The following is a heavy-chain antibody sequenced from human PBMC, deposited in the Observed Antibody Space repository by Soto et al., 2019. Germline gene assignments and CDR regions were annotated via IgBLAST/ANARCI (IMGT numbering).Heavy chain of an antibody. D-gene: IGHD3-3*01. J-gene: IGHJ4*02. V-gene: IGHV4-34*01. Sequence: SETLSLTCAVYGGSFSGYYWSWIRQPPGKGLEWIGEINHSGSTNYNPSLKSRVTISVDTSKNQFSLKLSSVTAADTAVYYCARGLPQKLYDFWSGYYPYYFDYWGQGTLVTVSS. CDR2: INHSGST. CDR1: GGSFSGYY. CDR3: ARGLPQKLYDFWSGYYPYYFDY.